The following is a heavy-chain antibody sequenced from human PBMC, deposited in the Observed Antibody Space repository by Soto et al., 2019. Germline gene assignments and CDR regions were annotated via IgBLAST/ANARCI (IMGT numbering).Heavy chain of an antibody. J-gene: IGHJ6*03. CDR2: IYYSGST. CDR3: ARGPDWVYMDV. Sequence: SETLSLTCTVSGGSISSYYWSWIRQPPGKGLEWIGYIYYSGSTNYNPSLKSRATISVDTSKNQFSLKLSSVTAADTAVYYCARGPDWVYMDVCGKGTTVTVSS. V-gene: IGHV4-59*01. CDR1: GGSISSYY. D-gene: IGHD2-21*01.